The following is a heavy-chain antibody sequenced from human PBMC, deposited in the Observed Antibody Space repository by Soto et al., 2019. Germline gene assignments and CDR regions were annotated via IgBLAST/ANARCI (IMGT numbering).Heavy chain of an antibody. V-gene: IGHV3-48*02. CDR2: ISSSGSTI. D-gene: IGHD3-3*01. CDR1: GFTFSSYS. CDR3: ARDRIADYDFWSGPYKDGMDV. Sequence: GFLRLSCAASGFTFSSYSMSWVRQAPGKGLEWVSYISSSGSTIYYADSVKGRFTISRGNAKNSLYLQMNSLRDEDTAVYYCARDRIADYDFWSGPYKDGMDVWGQGTTVTVSS. J-gene: IGHJ6*02.